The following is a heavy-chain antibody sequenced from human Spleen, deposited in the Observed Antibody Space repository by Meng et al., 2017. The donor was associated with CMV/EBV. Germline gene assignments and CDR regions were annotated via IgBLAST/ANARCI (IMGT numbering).Heavy chain of an antibody. CDR3: VTRRDSSGWFEGRFDP. CDR1: YPFASHL. J-gene: IGHJ5*02. V-gene: IGHV5-51*01. D-gene: IGHD6-19*01. Sequence: YPFASHLVGSVRPRPGHWLGLVGIIYPMDSATRYGPSCHGHVTLSADSSTSTAYLHWSSLKASDTAMYYCVTRRDSSGWFEGRFDPWGQGTLVTVSS. CDR2: IYPMDSAT.